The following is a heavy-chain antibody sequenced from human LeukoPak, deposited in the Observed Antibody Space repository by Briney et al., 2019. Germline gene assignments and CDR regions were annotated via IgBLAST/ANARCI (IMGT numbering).Heavy chain of an antibody. V-gene: IGHV4-38-2*02. CDR3: ARDADYYGSGEKFAY. CDR2: IYHSGST. Sequence: SETLSLTCTVSGYSISSGYYWGWIRQPPGKGLEWIGSIYHSGSTYYNPSLKSRVTISVDTSKNQFSLKLSSVTAADTAVYYCARDADYYGSGEKFAYWGQGTLVTVSS. CDR1: GYSISSGYY. D-gene: IGHD3-10*01. J-gene: IGHJ4*02.